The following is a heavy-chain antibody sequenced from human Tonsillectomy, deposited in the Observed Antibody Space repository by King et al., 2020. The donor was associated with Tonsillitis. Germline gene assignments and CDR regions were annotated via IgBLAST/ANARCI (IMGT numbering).Heavy chain of an antibody. CDR2: ISSRKSFI. Sequence: VQLVESGGGLVKPGGSLRLTCAASGFTFSVYSMNWVRQAPGKGLEWVSSISSRKSFIHYADSVRGRFTISRDNANNSLFLEMSSRRAEDTAVSYCSRSYYDFWSGYYKGSYYYMDIWGKGTTVTVS. J-gene: IGHJ6*03. CDR3: SRSYYDFWSGYYKGSYYYMDI. CDR1: GFTFSVYS. V-gene: IGHV3-21*01. D-gene: IGHD3-3*01.